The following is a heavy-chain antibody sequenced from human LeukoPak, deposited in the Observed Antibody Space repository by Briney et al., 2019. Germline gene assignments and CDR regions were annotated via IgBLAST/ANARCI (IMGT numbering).Heavy chain of an antibody. Sequence: PSETLSLTCSVSGGPNNRSSYYWGWIRQPPGKGLEWIGEFYHSGITNYNPSLKSRVTISVDRSKNQFSLKLSSVTAADTAVYYCARLRIEAAGDYFYHGMDVWGQGTTVTVSS. CDR1: GGPNNRSSYY. J-gene: IGHJ6*02. V-gene: IGHV4-39*07. D-gene: IGHD6-13*01. CDR3: ARLRIEAAGDYFYHGMDV. CDR2: FYHSGIT.